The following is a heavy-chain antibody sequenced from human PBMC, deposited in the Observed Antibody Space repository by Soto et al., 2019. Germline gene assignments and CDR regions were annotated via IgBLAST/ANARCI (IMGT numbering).Heavy chain of an antibody. CDR3: AYVGIGSFSHKHQFEH. J-gene: IGHJ4*01. Sequence: GGSLRLSCTASGFTFSSFGMAWVRQAPGKGLESVSAISGSADSSYYADSVKGRFTISRDNPKNTLYLQMDSLRAEDTGVYFCAYVGIGSFSHKHQFEHWGQGTKVTVYS. CDR1: GFTFSSFG. D-gene: IGHD2-2*03. CDR2: ISGSADSS. V-gene: IGHV3-23*01.